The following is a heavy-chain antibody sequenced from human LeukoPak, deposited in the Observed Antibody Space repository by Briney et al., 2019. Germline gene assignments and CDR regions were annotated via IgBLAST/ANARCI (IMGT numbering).Heavy chain of an antibody. CDR1: GGSISSHY. V-gene: IGHV4-59*11. CDR2: IYYSGST. J-gene: IGHJ4*02. D-gene: IGHD3-10*01. Sequence: PSETLSLTCTVSGGSISSHYWSWIRQPPGKGLEWIGYIYYSGSTNYNPSLKSRVTISVDTSKNQFSLKLSSVTAADTAVYYCARTGYYGSGSYSHFDYWGQGTLSPSPQ. CDR3: ARTGYYGSGSYSHFDY.